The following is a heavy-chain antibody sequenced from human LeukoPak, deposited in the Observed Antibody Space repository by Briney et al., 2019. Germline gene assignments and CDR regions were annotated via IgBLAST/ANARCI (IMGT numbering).Heavy chain of an antibody. CDR1: GYTFTGYY. Sequence: ASVKVSCKASGYTFTGYYMHWARQAPGQGLEWMGRINPNSGGTNYAQKFQGRVTMTRDASISTAYMELSRLRSDDTAVYYCARMSIAARRFDYWGQGTLVTVSS. D-gene: IGHD6-6*01. CDR2: INPNSGGT. J-gene: IGHJ4*02. CDR3: ARMSIAARRFDY. V-gene: IGHV1-2*06.